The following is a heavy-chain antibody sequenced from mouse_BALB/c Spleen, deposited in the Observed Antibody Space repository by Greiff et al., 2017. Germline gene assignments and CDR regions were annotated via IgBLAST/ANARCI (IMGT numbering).Heavy chain of an antibody. J-gene: IGHJ2*01. Sequence: DVMLVESGGGLVQPGGSRKLSCAASGFTFSSFGMHWVRQAPEKGLEWVAYISSGSSTIYYADTVKGRFPISRDNPKNTLFLQMTSLRSEDTAMYYCARSRGSSYYYFDYWGQGTTLTVSS. D-gene: IGHD1-1*01. CDR3: ARSRGSSYYYFDY. V-gene: IGHV5-17*02. CDR2: ISSGSSTI. CDR1: GFTFSSFG.